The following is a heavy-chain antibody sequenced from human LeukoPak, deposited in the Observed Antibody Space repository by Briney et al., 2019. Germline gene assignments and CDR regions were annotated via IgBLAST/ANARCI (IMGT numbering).Heavy chain of an antibody. CDR1: GFTFSSYA. J-gene: IGHJ4*02. CDR2: ISGSGGST. Sequence: GGSLRLSCAASGFTFSSYAMSWVRQAPGKGLEWVSAISGSGGSTYYADSVKGRFTISRDNSKNTLYLQMNSLRAEDTAVYYCARDLSSYSEEFDYWGQGTLVTVSS. D-gene: IGHD6-6*01. V-gene: IGHV3-23*01. CDR3: ARDLSSYSEEFDY.